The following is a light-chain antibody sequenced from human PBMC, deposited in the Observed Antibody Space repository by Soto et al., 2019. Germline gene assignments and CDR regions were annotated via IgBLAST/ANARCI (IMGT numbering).Light chain of an antibody. Sequence: QSVVTQPASVSGSPGQSITISCTGSSSDVGTYNLVSWYQHHPGKAPKLILFDVSKRPSGVSNRFAGSTSGNTASLTISGLQAEDEADYYCCSYAGSTIWVFGGGTQLTVL. J-gene: IGLJ7*01. V-gene: IGLV2-23*02. CDR3: CSYAGSTIWV. CDR2: DVS. CDR1: SSDVGTYNL.